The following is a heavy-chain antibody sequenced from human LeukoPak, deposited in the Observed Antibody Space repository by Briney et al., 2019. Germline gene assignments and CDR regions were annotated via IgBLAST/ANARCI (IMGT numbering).Heavy chain of an antibody. CDR1: GFTFSSYW. D-gene: IGHD1-26*01. CDR3: AGDRERIVGATTDFDY. Sequence: PGGSLRLSCAASGFTFSSYWMSWVRQAPGKGLEWVANIKQDGSEKYYVDSVKGRFTISRDNAKNSLYLQMNSLRAEDTAVYYCAGDRERIVGATTDFDYWGQGTLVTVSS. V-gene: IGHV3-7*01. CDR2: IKQDGSEK. J-gene: IGHJ4*02.